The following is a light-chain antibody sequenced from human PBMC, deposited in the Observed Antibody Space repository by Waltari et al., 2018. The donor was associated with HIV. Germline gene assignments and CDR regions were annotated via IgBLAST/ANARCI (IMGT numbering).Light chain of an antibody. J-gene: IGLJ1*01. CDR3: SSYTSSSTLV. V-gene: IGLV2-14*01. Sequence: QSALTQPASVSGSPGQSITISCTVTSSDVGGYNYVSWFQQHPGKAPQLMIYEVSNRPSGVSNRFSGSKSGNTAFLTISGLQAEDEADYYCSSYTSSSTLVFGTGTKVTVL. CDR1: SSDVGGYNY. CDR2: EVS.